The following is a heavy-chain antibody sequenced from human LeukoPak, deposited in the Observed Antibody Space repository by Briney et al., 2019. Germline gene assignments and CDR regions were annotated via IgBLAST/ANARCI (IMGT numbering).Heavy chain of an antibody. CDR3: ARARGYCGGDCYYYYFDY. CDR1: GGTFSSYA. Sequence: ASVKVSCKASGGTFSSYAISWVRQAPGQGLEWMGGIIPIFGTANYAQKFQGRVTITTDESTSAAYMELSSLRSEDTAVYYCARARGYCGGDCYYYYFDYWGQGTLVTVSS. D-gene: IGHD2-21*02. CDR2: IIPIFGTA. V-gene: IGHV1-69*05. J-gene: IGHJ4*02.